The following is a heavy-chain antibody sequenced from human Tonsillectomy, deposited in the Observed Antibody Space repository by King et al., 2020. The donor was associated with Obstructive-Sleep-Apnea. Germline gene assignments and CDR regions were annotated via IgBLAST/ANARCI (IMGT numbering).Heavy chain of an antibody. D-gene: IGHD5-18*01. Sequence: TLKESGPTLVKPTQTLTLTCTFSGFSLSTSGVGVGWTRQPPGKALEWLALIYLDDDKRYSPSLKSRLTITKDTSKNQVVLTMTNMDPVDTATYYCAHRRGYSYYYGMDVWGQGTTVTVSS. CDR2: IYLDDDK. V-gene: IGHV2-5*02. J-gene: IGHJ6*02. CDR1: GFSLSTSGVG. CDR3: AHRRGYSYYYGMDV.